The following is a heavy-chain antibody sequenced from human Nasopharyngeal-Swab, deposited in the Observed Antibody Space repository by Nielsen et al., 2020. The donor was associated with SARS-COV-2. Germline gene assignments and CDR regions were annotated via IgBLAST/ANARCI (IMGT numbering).Heavy chain of an antibody. CDR2: IYYSGST. CDR3: ARDPALYDILTGFLYYYGMDV. CDR1: GGSISSYY. D-gene: IGHD3-9*01. Sequence: SETLSLTCTVSGGSISSYYWSWIRQPPGKGLEWIGYIYYSGSTNYNPSLKRRVTISVDTSKNQFSLKLSSVTAADTAVYYCARDPALYDILTGFLYYYGMDVWGQGTTVTVSS. J-gene: IGHJ6*02. V-gene: IGHV4-59*01.